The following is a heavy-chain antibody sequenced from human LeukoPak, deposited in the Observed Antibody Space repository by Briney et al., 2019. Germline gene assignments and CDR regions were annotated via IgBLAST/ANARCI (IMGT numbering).Heavy chain of an antibody. J-gene: IGHJ4*02. D-gene: IGHD1-26*01. V-gene: IGHV3-21*03. Sequence: PGGSLRLSCAASGFTLSSYSMNWVRQAPGKGLEWVSSISSSSSYIYYADSVKGRFTISRDNAKNSLYLQMNSLKTEDTAVYYCTTFGLWELLVPDYWGQGTLVTVSS. CDR2: ISSSSSYI. CDR3: TTFGLWELLVPDY. CDR1: GFTLSSYS.